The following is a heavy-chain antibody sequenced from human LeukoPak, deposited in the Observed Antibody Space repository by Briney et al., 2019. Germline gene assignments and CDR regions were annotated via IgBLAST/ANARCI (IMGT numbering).Heavy chain of an antibody. D-gene: IGHD6-19*01. CDR3: ARDNAWLGNWFDP. Sequence: SETLSLTCTVPGGSISSYHWSWIRQPAGKGLEWIGRIYTSGSTNYNLSLKSRLTMSVDTSKNQFSLKLSSEAAADTAVYYCARDNAWLGNWFDPWGQGTLVTVSS. V-gene: IGHV4-4*07. CDR2: IYTSGST. J-gene: IGHJ5*02. CDR1: GGSISSYH.